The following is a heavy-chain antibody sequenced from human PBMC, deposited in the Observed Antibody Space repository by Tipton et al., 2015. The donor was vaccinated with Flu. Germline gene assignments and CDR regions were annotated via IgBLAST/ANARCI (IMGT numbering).Heavy chain of an antibody. D-gene: IGHD2-2*01. CDR2: INHSGST. CDR3: AREKGYCSSTSCSDYYYYYMDV. CDR1: GGSFGGYY. Sequence: TLSLTCAVYGGSFGGYYWSWIRQPPGKGLEWIGEINHSGSTNYNPSLKSRVTISVDTSKNQFSLKLSSVTAADTAVYYCAREKGYCSSTSCSDYYYYYMDVWGKGTTVTVSS. V-gene: IGHV4-34*01. J-gene: IGHJ6*03.